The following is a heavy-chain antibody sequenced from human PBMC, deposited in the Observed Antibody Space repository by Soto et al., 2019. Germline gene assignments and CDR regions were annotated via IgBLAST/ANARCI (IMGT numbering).Heavy chain of an antibody. V-gene: IGHV3-15*07. CDR1: GFTFSVAW. J-gene: IGHJ4*02. CDR3: STQKAY. Sequence: GGSLRLSCAASGFTFSVAWMNWVRQAPGKGVEWVGRIKTIAEGATTEYAAPVQGRFTISRDESKNMLYLQMNSLKSDDTAVYYCSTQKAYWGQGTLVTVSS. CDR2: IKTIAEGATT.